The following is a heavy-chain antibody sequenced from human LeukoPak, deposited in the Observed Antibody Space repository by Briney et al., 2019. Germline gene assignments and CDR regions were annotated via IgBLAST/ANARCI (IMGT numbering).Heavy chain of an antibody. V-gene: IGHV3-23*01. D-gene: IGHD3-9*01. Sequence: GGSLRLSCAASGFIFSNDAMSWVRQAPGKGLEWVSCISHSGTGTYYADSVKGRFTISRDNSKNTLYLQMNSLRAEDTAVYYCAKSDILTGYYTYYFDYWGQGTLVTVSS. CDR2: ISHSGTGT. CDR3: AKSDILTGYYTYYFDY. J-gene: IGHJ4*02. CDR1: GFIFSNDA.